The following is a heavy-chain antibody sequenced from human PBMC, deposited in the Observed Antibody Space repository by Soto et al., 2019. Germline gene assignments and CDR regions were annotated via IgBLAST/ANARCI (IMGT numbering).Heavy chain of an antibody. CDR1: GFTFSGSA. CDR3: TIYSDSIPYFDY. J-gene: IGHJ4*02. V-gene: IGHV3-73*01. D-gene: IGHD2-15*01. CDR2: IRSKANSYAT. Sequence: LRLSCAASGFTFSGSAMHWVRQASGKGLEWVGRIRSKANSYATAYAASVKGRFTISRDDSKNTAYLQMNSLKTEDTAVYYCTIYSDSIPYFDYWGQGTLVTVSS.